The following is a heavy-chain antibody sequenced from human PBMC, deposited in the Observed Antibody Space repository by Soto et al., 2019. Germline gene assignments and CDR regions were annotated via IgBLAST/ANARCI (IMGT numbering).Heavy chain of an antibody. Sequence: PSETLSLTCTGSGGSISSYYWSCIRQPPGKGLEWIGYIYYSGSTNYNPSLKSRVTISVDTSKNQFSLKLSSVTAADTAVYYCARHNYGSGSTYFDYWGQGTLVTVSS. CDR1: GGSISSYY. CDR2: IYYSGST. D-gene: IGHD3-10*01. V-gene: IGHV4-59*08. CDR3: ARHNYGSGSTYFDY. J-gene: IGHJ4*02.